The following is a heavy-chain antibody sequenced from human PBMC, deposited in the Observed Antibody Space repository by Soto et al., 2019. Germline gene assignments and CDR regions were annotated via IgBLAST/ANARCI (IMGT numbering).Heavy chain of an antibody. CDR2: ISYDGSNK. J-gene: IGHJ4*02. CDR3: ARDGRTGGGNYFLRFLEWSRIDY. D-gene: IGHD3-3*01. CDR1: GFTFSSYA. Sequence: GGSLRLSCAASGFTFSSYAMHWVRQAPSKGLEWVAVISYDGSNKYYADSVKGRFTISRDNSKNTLYLQMNSLRAEDTAVYYCARDGRTGGGNYFLRFLEWSRIDYWGQGTLVTVSS. V-gene: IGHV3-30-3*01.